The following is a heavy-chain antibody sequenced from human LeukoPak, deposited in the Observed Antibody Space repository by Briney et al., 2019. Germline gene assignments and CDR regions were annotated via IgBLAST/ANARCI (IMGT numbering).Heavy chain of an antibody. CDR1: GYSISSGYY. CDR2: IYHSGNT. J-gene: IGHJ4*02. D-gene: IGHD3-22*01. CDR3: ARERGDNFESSGYKDY. V-gene: IGHV4-38-2*02. Sequence: SETLSLTCTVSGYSISSGYYWGWVRQPPGKGLEWIGGIYHSGNTYYNPSLGSRVTMSVDTSKNQFSLNLKSVTAADTAVYYCARERGDNFESSGYKDYWGQGALVTVSS.